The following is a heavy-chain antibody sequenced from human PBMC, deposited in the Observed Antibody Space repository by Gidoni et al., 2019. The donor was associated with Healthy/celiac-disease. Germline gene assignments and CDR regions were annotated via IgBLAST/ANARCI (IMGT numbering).Heavy chain of an antibody. Sequence: QVQLQESGPGLVKPSQTLSLTCTVSGGPISSGSYYWRWSRQPAGKGLEWIGRIYTSGSTNYNPSLKSRVTISVDTSKNQFSLKLSSVTAADTAVYYCARDPRYGGYFDYWVQGTLVTDSS. CDR3: ARDPRYGGYFDY. CDR2: IYTSGST. J-gene: IGHJ4*02. CDR1: GGPISSGSYY. V-gene: IGHV4-61*02. D-gene: IGHD4-17*01.